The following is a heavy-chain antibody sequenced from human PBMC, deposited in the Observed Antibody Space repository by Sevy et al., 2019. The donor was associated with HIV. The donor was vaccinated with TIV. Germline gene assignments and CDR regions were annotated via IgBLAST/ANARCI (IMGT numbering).Heavy chain of an antibody. CDR1: GFTFSSYS. CDR3: ARLAAINYYYYMDV. V-gene: IGHV3-21*01. Sequence: GGSLRLSCAASGFTFSSYSMNWVRQAPGKGLEWVSSISSSSSYIYYADSVKGRFTISRDNAKNSLYLQMNSLRAEDTAVYYCARLAAINYYYYMDVWGKGTTVTVSS. D-gene: IGHD2-2*01. CDR2: ISSSSSYI. J-gene: IGHJ6*03.